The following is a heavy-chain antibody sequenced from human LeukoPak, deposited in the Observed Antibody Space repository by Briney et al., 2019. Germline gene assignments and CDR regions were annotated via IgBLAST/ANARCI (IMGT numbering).Heavy chain of an antibody. CDR3: ARDHAEEWERGWFDP. J-gene: IGHJ5*02. CDR2: IYYSGST. CDR1: GGSISSYY. D-gene: IGHD1-26*01. Sequence: SETLFLTCTVSGGSISSYYWSWILQPPGKGLEWIGYIYYSGSTNYNPSLKSRVTISVDTSKNQFSLKLSSVTAADTAVYYCARDHAEEWERGWFDPWGQGTLVTVSS. V-gene: IGHV4-59*01.